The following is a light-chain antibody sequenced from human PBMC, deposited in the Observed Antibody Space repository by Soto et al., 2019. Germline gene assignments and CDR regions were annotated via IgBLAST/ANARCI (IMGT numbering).Light chain of an antibody. J-gene: IGLJ2*01. V-gene: IGLV1-44*01. Sequence: QSLLTQSPSASGTPGQRVTISCSGSNSNIGGNTVNWYQHLPGTAPRLLIYMGSRRPSGVPDRFSGSISGSSASLAISGLQSEDEAAYYCAAWDDSLNGVVFGGGTKLTVL. CDR3: AAWDDSLNGVV. CDR2: MGS. CDR1: NSNIGGNT.